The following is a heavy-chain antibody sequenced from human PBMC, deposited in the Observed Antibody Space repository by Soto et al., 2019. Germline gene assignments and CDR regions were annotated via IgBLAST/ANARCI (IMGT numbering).Heavy chain of an antibody. D-gene: IGHD2-15*01. CDR2: IYYSGTT. Sequence: SETLSLTCAVSGYSISSSNWWGWIRQPPGKGLEWIGYIYYSGTTYYNPSLKSRVTISVDTSKNQFSLKLSSVTAADTAVYYCARQTQAATYYYYYYGMDVWGQGTTVTVSS. V-gene: IGHV4-28*01. CDR3: ARQTQAATYYYYYYGMDV. CDR1: GYSISSSNW. J-gene: IGHJ6*02.